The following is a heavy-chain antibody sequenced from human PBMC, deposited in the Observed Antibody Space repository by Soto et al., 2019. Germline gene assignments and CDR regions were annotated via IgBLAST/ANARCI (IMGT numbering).Heavy chain of an antibody. CDR1: GYTFNIYG. CDR3: ARGRTWGARDCDY. D-gene: IGHD3-16*01. CDR2: ISAYNGHT. Sequence: QLQLVQSGGEVKRPGASVRVSCKASGYTFNIYGISWVRQAPGQGLEWMGWISAYNGHTDYAQKFQGRVTMTTDTSTKTISMELRGLRSDDTAVYYCARGRTWGARDCDYWGQGTLITVSS. V-gene: IGHV1-18*01. J-gene: IGHJ4*02.